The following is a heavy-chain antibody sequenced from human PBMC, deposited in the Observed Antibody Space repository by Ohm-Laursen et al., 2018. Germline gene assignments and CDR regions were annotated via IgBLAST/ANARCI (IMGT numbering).Heavy chain of an antibody. CDR3: ARDSQYSYGLIDY. J-gene: IGHJ4*02. V-gene: IGHV3-21*01. Sequence: GSLRLSCAASGFTFSSYSMNWVRQAPGKGLEWVSSISSSSSYIYYADPVKGRFTISRDNAKNSLYLQMNSLRAEDTAVYYCARDSQYSYGLIDYWGQGTLVTVSS. D-gene: IGHD5-18*01. CDR2: ISSSSSYI. CDR1: GFTFSSYS.